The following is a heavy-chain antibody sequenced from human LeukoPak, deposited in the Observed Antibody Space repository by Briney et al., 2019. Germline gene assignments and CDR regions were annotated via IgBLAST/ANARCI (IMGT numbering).Heavy chain of an antibody. CDR3: ARGTYSSSSRWFDP. D-gene: IGHD6-6*01. CDR2: IYYSGST. V-gene: IGHV4-61*01. CDR1: GGSVSSGSYY. J-gene: IGHJ5*02. Sequence: SETLSLTCTVSGGSVSSGSYYWSWIRQPPGKGLEWIGYIYYSGSTNYNPSLKSRVTISVDTSKNQFSLKPSSVTAADTAVYYCARGTYSSSSRWFDPWGQGTLVTVSS.